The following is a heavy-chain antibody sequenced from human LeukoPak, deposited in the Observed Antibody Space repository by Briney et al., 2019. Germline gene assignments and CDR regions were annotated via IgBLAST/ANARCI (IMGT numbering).Heavy chain of an antibody. J-gene: IGHJ3*02. D-gene: IGHD3-9*01. CDR3: AKDLVLRYFDWLSHAFDI. V-gene: IGHV3-23*01. CDR1: GFTFSSYG. CDR2: ISGSGGST. Sequence: PGGTLRLSCAASGFTFSSYGMSWVRQAPGKGLEWVSAISGSGGSTYYADSVKGRFTISRDNSKNTLYLQMNSLRAEDTAVYYCAKDLVLRYFDWLSHAFDIWGQGTMVTVSS.